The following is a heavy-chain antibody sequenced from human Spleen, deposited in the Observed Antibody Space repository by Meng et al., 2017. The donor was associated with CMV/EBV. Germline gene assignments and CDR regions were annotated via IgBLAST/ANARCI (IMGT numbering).Heavy chain of an antibody. CDR1: GYSFTSYW. D-gene: IGHD3-22*01. Sequence: GESLKISCTGSGYSFTSYWIGWVRQMPGKGLEWMGIIYPGDSDTTYSPSFQGQVTISADKSISTAYLQWSSLKASDTAMYYCARRGQDYQLLWDAFDIWGQGTMVTVSS. J-gene: IGHJ3*02. CDR3: ARRGQDYQLLWDAFDI. CDR2: IYPGDSDT. V-gene: IGHV5-51*01.